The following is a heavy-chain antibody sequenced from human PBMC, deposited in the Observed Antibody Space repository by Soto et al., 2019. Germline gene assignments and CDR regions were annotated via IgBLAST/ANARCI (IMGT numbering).Heavy chain of an antibody. CDR2: IWDDGSNK. Sequence: QVQLVESGGGVVQPGRSLRLSCAASGFTFSSYGMHWVRQAPGKGLEWVAVIWDDGSNKYYADSVKGRFTISRDNSKNTLYLQMNSRRAEDTAVYYCAREQGCSGGSCSSPPDYWGQGTLVTVSS. CDR3: AREQGCSGGSCSSPPDY. J-gene: IGHJ4*02. V-gene: IGHV3-33*01. CDR1: GFTFSSYG. D-gene: IGHD2-15*01.